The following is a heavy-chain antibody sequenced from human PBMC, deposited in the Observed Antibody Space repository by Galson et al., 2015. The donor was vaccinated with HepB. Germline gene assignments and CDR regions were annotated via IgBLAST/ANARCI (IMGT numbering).Heavy chain of an antibody. CDR2: INVGNGNT. V-gene: IGHV1-3*01. CDR1: GYTFTNYA. D-gene: IGHD2-21*02. CDR3: ARATGDCFYYLDY. Sequence: SVKVSCKASGYTFTNYALHWVRQAPGQRPEWMAWINVGNGNTKFSENFQDRVTFTRDTSANTAYMELSSLRSEDTAVYYCARATGDCFYYLDYWGQGTLVTVSS. J-gene: IGHJ4*02.